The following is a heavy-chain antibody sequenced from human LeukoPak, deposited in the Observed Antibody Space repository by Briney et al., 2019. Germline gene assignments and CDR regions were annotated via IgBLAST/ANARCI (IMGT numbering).Heavy chain of an antibody. V-gene: IGHV3-33*01. Sequence: GRSLRLSCAASGFTFSTYAMYWVRHAPGKGLEWVTVIWYDGSNKYYADSVKGRFTISRDNSKNTLYLQMNSLRADDTAVYYCARGAYCSGGRCPGAFDIWGQGTMVTVSS. D-gene: IGHD2-15*01. J-gene: IGHJ3*02. CDR1: GFTFSTYA. CDR2: IWYDGSNK. CDR3: ARGAYCSGGRCPGAFDI.